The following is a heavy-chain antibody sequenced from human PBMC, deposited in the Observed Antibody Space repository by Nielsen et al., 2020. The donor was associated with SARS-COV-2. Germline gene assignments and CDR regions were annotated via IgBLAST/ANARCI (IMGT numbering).Heavy chain of an antibody. V-gene: IGHV3-66*01. CDR1: GFTVSSNY. CDR3: ARDGEVQGMDV. Sequence: GESLKISCAASGFTVSSNYMSWVRQAPGKGLEWVSVIYSGGSTYYADSVKGRFTISRDNSKNTLYLQMNSLRAEDTAVYYCARDGEVQGMDVWGQGTTVTVSS. CDR2: IYSGGST. D-gene: IGHD3-10*01. J-gene: IGHJ6*02.